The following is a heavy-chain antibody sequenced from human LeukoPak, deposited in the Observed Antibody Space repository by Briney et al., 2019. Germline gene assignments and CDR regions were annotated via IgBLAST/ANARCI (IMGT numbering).Heavy chain of an antibody. CDR2: ISYDGSNK. D-gene: IGHD6-13*01. J-gene: IGHJ5*02. Sequence: PGGSLRLSCAASGFTFSSYAMHWVRQAPGKGLEWVAVISYDGSNKYYADSVKGRFTISRDNSKNTLYLQMNSLRAEDTAVYYCARARGIAAAGNTWGQGTLVTVSS. CDR3: ARARGIAAAGNT. CDR1: GFTFSSYA. V-gene: IGHV3-30-3*01.